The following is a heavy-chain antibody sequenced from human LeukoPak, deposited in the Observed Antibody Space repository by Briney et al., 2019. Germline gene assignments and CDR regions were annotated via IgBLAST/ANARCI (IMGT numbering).Heavy chain of an antibody. V-gene: IGHV4-61*01. CDR1: GGSVSSGSYY. Sequence: TSETLSLTCTVSGGSVSSGSYYWSWIRQPPGKGLEWIGYIYYSGSTNYNPSLKSRVTISVDTSKNQFSLKLSSVTAADTAVYYCAREVGVWEQQLPGSDAFDIWGQGTMVTVSS. J-gene: IGHJ3*02. CDR2: IYYSGST. D-gene: IGHD6-13*01. CDR3: AREVGVWEQQLPGSDAFDI.